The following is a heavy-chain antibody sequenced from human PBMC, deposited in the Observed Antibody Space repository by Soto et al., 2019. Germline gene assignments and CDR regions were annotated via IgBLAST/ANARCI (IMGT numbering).Heavy chain of an antibody. CDR1: GDSFASYW. D-gene: IGHD6-19*01. CDR2: IDPSDSYT. V-gene: IGHV5-10-1*01. CDR3: ARQGIAVAGNYYYYYGMDV. J-gene: IGHJ6*02. Sequence: GQSPQIFRKVSGDSFASYWISRVRQMPWKGQECMGRIDPSDSYTNYSPSFQGHVTISADKSISTAYLQWSSLKASDTAMYYCARQGIAVAGNYYYYYGMDVWGQGTTVNVS.